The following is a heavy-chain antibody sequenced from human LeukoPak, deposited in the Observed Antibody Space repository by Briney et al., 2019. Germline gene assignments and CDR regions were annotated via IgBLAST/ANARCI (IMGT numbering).Heavy chain of an antibody. CDR1: GGSFSGYY. CDR3: AREGMAVPAFFEY. Sequence: MASETLSLTCAVYGGSFSGYYWRWIRQPPGKGLEWIGYIYYSGSTNYNPSLKSRVTISVDTSKNQFSLKLSSVTAADTAVYYCAREGMAVPAFFEYWGQGTLVTVSS. V-gene: IGHV4-59*01. J-gene: IGHJ4*02. CDR2: IYYSGST. D-gene: IGHD2-8*01.